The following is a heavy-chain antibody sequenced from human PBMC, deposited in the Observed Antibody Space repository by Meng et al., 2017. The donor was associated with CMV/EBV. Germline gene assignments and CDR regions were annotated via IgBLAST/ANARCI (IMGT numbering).Heavy chain of an antibody. CDR1: GFTVSSNY. D-gene: IGHD4-11*01. J-gene: IGHJ6*02. CDR3: ARGGTTSYPYGMDV. CDR2: IYSGGST. V-gene: IGHV3-53*01. Sequence: GESLKISCAASGFTVSSNYMSWVRQAPGKGLEWVSVIYSGGSTYYADSVKGRFTISRDNSKNTLYLQMNSLRAEDTAVYYCARGGTTSYPYGMDVWGQGTTVTVS.